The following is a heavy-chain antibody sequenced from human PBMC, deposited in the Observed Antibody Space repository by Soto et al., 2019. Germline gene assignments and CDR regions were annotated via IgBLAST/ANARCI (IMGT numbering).Heavy chain of an antibody. J-gene: IGHJ4*02. V-gene: IGHV4-34*01. CDR1: GGSFSGYY. CDR3: ARAPQIVAMGRPFDY. D-gene: IGHD5-12*01. CDR2: INHSGST. Sequence: SETLSLTCAVYGGSFSGYYWSWIRQPPGKGLEWIGEINHSGSTNYNPSLKSRVTISVDTSKNQCSLKLSSATAADTAVYFCARAPQIVAMGRPFDYWGQGILVTVSS.